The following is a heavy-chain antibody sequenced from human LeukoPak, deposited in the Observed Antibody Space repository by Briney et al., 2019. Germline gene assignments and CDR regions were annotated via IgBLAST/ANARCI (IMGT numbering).Heavy chain of an antibody. CDR1: GFTVSSNY. V-gene: IGHV3-66*01. CDR2: IYSGGST. Sequence: QPGGSLRLSCAASGFTVSSNYMSWVSQAPGKGLEWVSVIYSGGSTYYADSVKGRFTISRDNSKNTLYLQMNSLRAEDTAVYYCASGLYGDYVLGYFDYWGQGTLVTVSS. CDR3: ASGLYGDYVLGYFDY. D-gene: IGHD4-17*01. J-gene: IGHJ4*02.